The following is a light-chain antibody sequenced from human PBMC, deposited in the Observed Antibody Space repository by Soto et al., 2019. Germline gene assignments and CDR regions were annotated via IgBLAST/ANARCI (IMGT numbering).Light chain of an antibody. CDR1: QSVSSNY. J-gene: IGKJ4*01. V-gene: IGKV3-20*01. CDR2: GAS. CDR3: QQYGSSLA. Sequence: EIVLTQSPGTLSLSPGERATLSCRASQSVSSNYLAWYQQKPGQAPRLLIYGASSRATVIPDRFSGSGAGTDFTFTISRLESEDFAVYYCQQYGSSLAVGGGTKVEIK.